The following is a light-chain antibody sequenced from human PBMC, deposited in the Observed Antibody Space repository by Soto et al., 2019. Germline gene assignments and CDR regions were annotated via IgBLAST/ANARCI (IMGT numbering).Light chain of an antibody. Sequence: QSALTQPASVSGSPGQSITISRTGTSRDIGFFNYVSWYQQFPGNAPKLIIFEVTNRPSGVSNRFSAAKSGNTASLTISGLQAEDGDDYYCASYTTRSTYVFGTGTKVTVL. J-gene: IGLJ1*01. CDR2: EVT. CDR1: SRDIGFFNY. CDR3: ASYTTRSTYV. V-gene: IGLV2-14*01.